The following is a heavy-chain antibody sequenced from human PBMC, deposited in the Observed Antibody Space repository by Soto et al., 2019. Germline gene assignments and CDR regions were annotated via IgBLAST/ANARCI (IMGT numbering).Heavy chain of an antibody. CDR2: INPSGGST. CDR3: ARGGSAAYGWFDP. Sequence: GASVKVSCKASGYTFTSYYIHWVRQAPGQGLEWMGIINPSGGSTSYEQKFQGRVTMTRDTSASTAYMELRSLRSDDTAVYYCARGGSAAYGWFDPWGQGTLVTVSS. CDR1: GYTFTSYY. J-gene: IGHJ5*02. V-gene: IGHV1-46*01. D-gene: IGHD2-2*01.